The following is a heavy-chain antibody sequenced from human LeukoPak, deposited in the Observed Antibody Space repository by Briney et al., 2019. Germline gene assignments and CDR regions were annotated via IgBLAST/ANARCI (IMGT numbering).Heavy chain of an antibody. J-gene: IGHJ4*02. Sequence: GGSLRLSCVASGHPFSDYRMQWVRQAPGKGLDWVAVISYDGGNKHFADSVKGRFTISRDNSRNTLYLEMNSLRAEATAVYYCAKERRSGSWYFDHWGQGTLVTVSS. CDR3: AKERRSGSWYFDH. D-gene: IGHD2-15*01. V-gene: IGHV3-30*18. CDR2: ISYDGGNK. CDR1: GHPFSDYR.